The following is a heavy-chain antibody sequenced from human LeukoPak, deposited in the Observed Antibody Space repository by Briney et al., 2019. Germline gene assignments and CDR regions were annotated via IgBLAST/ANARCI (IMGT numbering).Heavy chain of an antibody. D-gene: IGHD2-15*01. Sequence: SGPTLVKLTQTRTLTCTFSGVSLLTTAGDVGWIRQPPGKALEWLTIIYWNGDRRYSPSLKSRVTITKDTSKNEVDLTMANMDPVDTATYYCVHLGQGGGFFDVWGQGTMVTVSS. CDR1: GVSLLTTAGD. V-gene: IGHV2-5*01. CDR2: IYWNGDR. J-gene: IGHJ3*01. CDR3: VHLGQGGGFFDV.